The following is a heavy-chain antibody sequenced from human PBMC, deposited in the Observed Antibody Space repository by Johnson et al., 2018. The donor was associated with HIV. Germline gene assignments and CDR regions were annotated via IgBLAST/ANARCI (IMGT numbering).Heavy chain of an antibody. Sequence: QVQLVASGGGVVQPGRSLRLSCAASGFTFTSYAMHWVRQAPGKGLEWVAVIYYDGTNTYYADSVKGRFTISRDNSKNTLTLQMNNLRVEDTAMYYGAKAGSKLDGGGFEAVDIWGQGTMVTVSS. D-gene: IGHD4-23*01. CDR2: IYYDGTNT. V-gene: IGHV3-30*04. CDR1: GFTFTSYA. J-gene: IGHJ3*02. CDR3: AKAGSKLDGGGFEAVDI.